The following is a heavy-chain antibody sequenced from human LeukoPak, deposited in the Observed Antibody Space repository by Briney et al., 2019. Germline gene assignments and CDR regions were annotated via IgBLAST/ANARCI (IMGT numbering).Heavy chain of an antibody. CDR2: IKQDGSEK. Sequence: PGGSLRLSCAASGFTFSSYWMSSVRQAPGKGLGWVANIKQDGSEKNYVDSVKGRFTSSRDNAKNSLYLQMNSLRAEDTAVYYCARFKWDIVATISDYYYYGMDVGGQGNTVTVSS. CDR1: GFTFSSYW. D-gene: IGHD5-12*01. J-gene: IGHJ6*02. CDR3: ARFKWDIVATISDYYYYGMDV. V-gene: IGHV3-7*01.